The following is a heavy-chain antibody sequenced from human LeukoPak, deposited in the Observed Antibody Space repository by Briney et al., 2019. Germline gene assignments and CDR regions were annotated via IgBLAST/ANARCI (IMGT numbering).Heavy chain of an antibody. D-gene: IGHD4-17*01. Sequence: SGGSLRLSCAASGFTFDDYAMHWVRQAPGKGLEWVSGISWNSGSIGYADSVKGRFTISRDNAKNSLYLQMNSLRAEDTALYYCAKVAVRDYGDPRPFDYWGQGTLVTVSS. V-gene: IGHV3-9*01. CDR2: ISWNSGSI. CDR3: AKVAVRDYGDPRPFDY. J-gene: IGHJ4*02. CDR1: GFTFDDYA.